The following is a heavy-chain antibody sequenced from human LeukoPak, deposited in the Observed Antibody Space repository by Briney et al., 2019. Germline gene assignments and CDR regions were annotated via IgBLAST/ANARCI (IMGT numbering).Heavy chain of an antibody. CDR1: GGSISSYY. D-gene: IGHD6-19*01. V-gene: IGHV4-59*08. Sequence: SETLSLTCTVSGGSISSYYWSWIRQPPGKGLEWIGYIYYSGSTNYNPSLKSRVTISVDTSKSQFSLKLSSVTAADTAVYYCARQPGIAVAGTAYHSYYFDYWGQGTLVTVSS. CDR2: IYYSGST. CDR3: ARQPGIAVAGTAYHSYYFDY. J-gene: IGHJ4*02.